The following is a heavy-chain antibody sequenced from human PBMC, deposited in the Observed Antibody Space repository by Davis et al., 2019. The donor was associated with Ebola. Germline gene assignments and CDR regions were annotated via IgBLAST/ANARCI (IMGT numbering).Heavy chain of an antibody. Sequence: GESLKISCKGSGYSFTGYWIGWVRQLPGKGLGWMGIIYPGDSDTRYSPPFEGQVTISADRSTAYLQWSSLKASDTAIYYCARQASLYGAIDYWGQGTLITVSS. V-gene: IGHV5-51*01. J-gene: IGHJ4*02. CDR3: ARQASLYGAIDY. CDR1: GYSFTGYW. CDR2: IYPGDSDT. D-gene: IGHD4/OR15-4a*01.